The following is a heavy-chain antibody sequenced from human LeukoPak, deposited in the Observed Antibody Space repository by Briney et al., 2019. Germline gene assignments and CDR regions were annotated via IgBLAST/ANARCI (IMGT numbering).Heavy chain of an antibody. D-gene: IGHD6-19*01. CDR1: GFTFSTYN. Sequence: GGSLRLSCAASGFTFSTYNMNWVRQAPGKGLEWVSYISGSSSTIYYADSVKGRFTISGDNAKNSLYLQTNSLRDEDTAVYYCARGLFGSSGWYYFDYWGQGTLVTVSS. V-gene: IGHV3-48*02. CDR2: ISGSSSTI. J-gene: IGHJ4*02. CDR3: ARGLFGSSGWYYFDY.